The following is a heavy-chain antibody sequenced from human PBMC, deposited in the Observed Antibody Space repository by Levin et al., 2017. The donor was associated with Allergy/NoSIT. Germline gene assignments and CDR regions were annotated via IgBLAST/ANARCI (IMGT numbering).Heavy chain of an antibody. Sequence: SETLSLTCTVSGGSISSGGYYWSWIRQHPGKGLEWIGYIYYSGSTYYNPSLKSRVTISVDTSKNQFSLKLSSVTAADTAVYYCARGPLGSNWNYYKSYYYYMDVWGKGTTVTVSS. CDR1: GGSISSGGYY. D-gene: IGHD1-7*01. V-gene: IGHV4-31*03. J-gene: IGHJ6*03. CDR3: ARGPLGSNWNYYKSYYYYMDV. CDR2: IYYSGST.